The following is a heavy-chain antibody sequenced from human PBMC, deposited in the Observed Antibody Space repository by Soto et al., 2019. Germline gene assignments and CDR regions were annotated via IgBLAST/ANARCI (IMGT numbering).Heavy chain of an antibody. CDR2: INPSGGST. CDR3: ARDLNYYDSSGYDY. CDR1: GYTFTSYY. V-gene: IGHV1-46*01. Sequence: QVQLVQSGAEVKKPGASVKVSCKASGYTFTSYYMHWVRQAPGQGLEWMGIINPSGGSTSYAQKSQGRVTMPGDTSTSTVYMELSSLRFEDTAVYYCARDLNYYDSSGYDYWGQGTLVTVSS. J-gene: IGHJ4*02. D-gene: IGHD3-22*01.